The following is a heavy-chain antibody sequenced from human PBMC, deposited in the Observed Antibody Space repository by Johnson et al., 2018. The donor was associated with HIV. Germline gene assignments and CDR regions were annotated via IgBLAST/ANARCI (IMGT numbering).Heavy chain of an antibody. CDR3: ASVDTAMVDTFDI. V-gene: IGHV3-23*04. D-gene: IGHD5-18*01. J-gene: IGHJ3*02. CDR1: GFTFSSYA. Sequence: MLLVESGGGLVQPGGSLRLSCAASGFTFSSYAMSWVRQAPGKGLEWVSGISGSGGSTYYAAAVKGRFTISRDNSKNSLYLQMNSLRIEDTAVYYCASVDTAMVDTFDIWGQGTMVTVSS. CDR2: ISGSGGST.